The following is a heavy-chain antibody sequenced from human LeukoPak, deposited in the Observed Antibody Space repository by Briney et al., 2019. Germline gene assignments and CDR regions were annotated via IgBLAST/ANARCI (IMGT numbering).Heavy chain of an antibody. V-gene: IGHV4-59*01. J-gene: IGHJ3*02. Sequence: SETLSLTCTVSGGSISSSYWSWIRQPPGKGLEWIGYIYYSGSTNYNPSLKSRVTISVDSSRTQFSLKLSSVTAADTAVFYCARTVKTRGDAFDIWGQGTMVTVPS. CDR2: IYYSGST. CDR1: GGSISSSY. D-gene: IGHD4-23*01. CDR3: ARTVKTRGDAFDI.